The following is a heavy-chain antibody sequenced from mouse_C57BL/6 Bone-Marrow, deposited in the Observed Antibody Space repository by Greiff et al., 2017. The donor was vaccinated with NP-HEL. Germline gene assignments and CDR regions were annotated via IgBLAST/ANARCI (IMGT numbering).Heavy chain of an antibody. V-gene: IGHV5-12*01. J-gene: IGHJ2*01. CDR3: ARLNYYGSSPYYFDY. CDR2: ISNGGGST. Sequence: EVKLMESGGGLVQPGGSLKLSCAASGFTFSDYYMYWVRQTPEKRLEWVAYISNGGGSTYYPDTVKGRFTISRDNAKNTLYLQMSRLKSEDTAMYYCARLNYYGSSPYYFDYWGQGTTLTVSS. CDR1: GFTFSDYY. D-gene: IGHD1-1*01.